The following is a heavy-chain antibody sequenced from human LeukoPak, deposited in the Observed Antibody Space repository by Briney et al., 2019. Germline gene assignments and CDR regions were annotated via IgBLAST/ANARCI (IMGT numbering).Heavy chain of an antibody. J-gene: IGHJ5*02. D-gene: IGHD3-3*01. V-gene: IGHV3-30*18. CDR3: AKSLRFLDWFDP. CDR2: ISYDGSNK. CDR1: GFTFSSYG. Sequence: GRSLRLSCAASGFTFSSYGMHWVRQAPGKGLEWVAVISYDGSNKYYADSVKGRFTISRDNSKNTLYLQMNSLRAEDTAVYYCAKSLRFLDWFDPWGQGTLVTVSS.